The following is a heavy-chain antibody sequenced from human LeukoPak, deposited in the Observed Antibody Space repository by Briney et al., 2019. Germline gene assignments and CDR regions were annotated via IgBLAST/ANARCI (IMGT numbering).Heavy chain of an antibody. J-gene: IGHJ4*02. CDR3: ARDAHTYFDY. CDR1: GFNFSSYG. CDR2: ISFDGSSK. D-gene: IGHD3-16*01. V-gene: IGHV3-30-3*01. Sequence: GWALTLACADSGFNFSSYGMHWIRQAPAKGLEWVAVISFDGSSKSYADSVKGRFTISRDNSKNTLYLQMNSLRAEDTAVYYCARDAHTYFDYWGRGTLVTVSS.